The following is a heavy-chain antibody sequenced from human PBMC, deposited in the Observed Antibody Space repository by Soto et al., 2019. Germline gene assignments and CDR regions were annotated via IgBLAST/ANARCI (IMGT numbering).Heavy chain of an antibody. V-gene: IGHV3-9*01. D-gene: IGHD2-15*01. Sequence: EVQLVESGGGLVQPGRSLRVSCAASGFTFDEYAMHWVRRVPGKGLEWVSSISWNGNIIGYAGSVKGRFTISSDNAKNSLSLQMTSLRPEDTALYFCAKGGPDAFCGGGRCYFDSWGQGTLVTVSS. CDR1: GFTFDEYA. CDR2: ISWNGNII. J-gene: IGHJ4*02. CDR3: AKGGPDAFCGGGRCYFDS.